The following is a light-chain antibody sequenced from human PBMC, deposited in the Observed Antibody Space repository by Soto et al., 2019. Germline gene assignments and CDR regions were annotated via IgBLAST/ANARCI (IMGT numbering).Light chain of an antibody. CDR3: QQYNNWPPLT. V-gene: IGKV3D-15*01. CDR1: QSVSSN. J-gene: IGKJ4*01. Sequence: EIVMTQSPATLSVSPGERATLSCRASQSVSSNLAWYQQKPGQAPRLLTYGASTRATGITARFSGSGTGTEFTPTISGLQSEDFAVYYCQQYNNWPPLTFGGGTKVEIK. CDR2: GAS.